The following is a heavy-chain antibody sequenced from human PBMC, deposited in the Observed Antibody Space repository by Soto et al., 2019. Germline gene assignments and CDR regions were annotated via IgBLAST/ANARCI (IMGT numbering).Heavy chain of an antibody. CDR2: INAGNGNT. CDR3: ARDLAATKIFPLFDP. Sequence: ASVKVSCKASGYTFTSYAMHWVRQAPGQRLEWMGWINAGNGNTKYSQKFQGRVTITRDTSASTAYMELSSLRSEDTAVYYCARDLAATKIFPLFDPWGQGTLVTVSS. D-gene: IGHD6-25*01. V-gene: IGHV1-3*01. CDR1: GYTFTSYA. J-gene: IGHJ5*02.